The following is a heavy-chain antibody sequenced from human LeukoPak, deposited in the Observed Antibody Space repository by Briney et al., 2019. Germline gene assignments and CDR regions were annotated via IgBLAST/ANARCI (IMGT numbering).Heavy chain of an antibody. Sequence: PGGSLRLSCAASGFTFNRYWMHWVRQVPGKGLVWVSRINSDGSSTTYADSVKGRFTISGDNARNTLYLQMNSLRAEDTAVYYCARGRGTIYMFDYWGQGTLVTVSS. D-gene: IGHD2/OR15-2a*01. CDR1: GFTFNRYW. CDR3: ARGRGTIYMFDY. CDR2: INSDGSST. J-gene: IGHJ4*02. V-gene: IGHV3-74*01.